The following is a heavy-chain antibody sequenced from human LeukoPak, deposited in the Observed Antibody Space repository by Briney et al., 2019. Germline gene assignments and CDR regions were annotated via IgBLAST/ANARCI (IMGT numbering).Heavy chain of an antibody. D-gene: IGHD1-14*01. J-gene: IGHJ4*02. CDR3: ATETNGRHYDY. Sequence: GGSLRLSCTTSGLTFSTSGFNWVRQAPGKGLEWVASIGPTGFDRYHADSIKGRFTISRDNANNFLYLQMDSLRAEDTAVYYCATETNGRHYDYWGQGTLLTVAS. CDR2: IGPTGFDR. V-gene: IGHV3-21*06. CDR1: GLTFSTSG.